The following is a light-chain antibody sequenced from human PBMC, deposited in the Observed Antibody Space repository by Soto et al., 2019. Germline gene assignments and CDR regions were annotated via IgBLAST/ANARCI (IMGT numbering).Light chain of an antibody. V-gene: IGKV3-20*01. CDR3: QQYGSSTPT. CDR2: GAS. Sequence: EIVLTQSPGTLSLSPGERATLSCRASQSVSSSYLAWYQKKPGQAPRLLIYGASSRATGIPDRFSGSGSGTDFNLTISRLEPEDFAVYYCQQYGSSTPTFGQGTKLDIK. CDR1: QSVSSSY. J-gene: IGKJ1*01.